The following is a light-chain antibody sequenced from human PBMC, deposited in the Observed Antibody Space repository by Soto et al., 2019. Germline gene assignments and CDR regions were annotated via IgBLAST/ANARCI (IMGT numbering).Light chain of an antibody. J-gene: IGKJ2*01. CDR2: GAS. CDR3: QQYAEYPT. CDR1: GRVGAS. Sequence: DIPLTQSPSSLSASVGDRVTMTCRASGRVGASLAWYQKKAGEAPQLLFHGASTAAPDVPLRFSASGSGTDFTVFIDSLQVGDFGTFYCQQYAEYPTFGRVTRLEI. V-gene: IGKV1-5*01.